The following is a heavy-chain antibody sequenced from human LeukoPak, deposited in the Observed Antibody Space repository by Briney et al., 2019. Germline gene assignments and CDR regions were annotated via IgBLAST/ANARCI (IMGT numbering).Heavy chain of an antibody. J-gene: IGHJ3*02. V-gene: IGHV4-34*01. CDR2: INHSGST. CDR3: AREDIVVVVAAPGGFDI. CDR1: GGSFSGYY. Sequence: SETLSLTCAVYGGSFSGYYWSWIRQPPGKGLEWIGEINHSGSTNYNPSLKSRVTISVDTSKNQFSLKLSSVTAADTAVYYCAREDIVVVVAAPGGFDIWGQGTMDTVSS. D-gene: IGHD2-15*01.